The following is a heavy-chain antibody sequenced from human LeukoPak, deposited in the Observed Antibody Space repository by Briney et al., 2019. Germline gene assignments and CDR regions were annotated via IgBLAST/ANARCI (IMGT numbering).Heavy chain of an antibody. CDR3: ARDLDYYGSGSYGYYFDY. Sequence: PSETLSLTCAVSGGSISSSNWWIWVRQPPGKGLEWIGEIYHSGTTNYNPSLKSRVTISVDTSKNQFSLKLSSVTAADTAVYYCARDLDYYGSGSYGYYFDYWGQGTLVTVSS. V-gene: IGHV4-4*02. D-gene: IGHD3-10*01. J-gene: IGHJ4*02. CDR1: GGSISSSNW. CDR2: IYHSGTT.